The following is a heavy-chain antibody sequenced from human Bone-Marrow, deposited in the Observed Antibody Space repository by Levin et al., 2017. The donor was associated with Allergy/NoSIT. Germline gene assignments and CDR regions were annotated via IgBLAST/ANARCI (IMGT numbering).Heavy chain of an antibody. CDR1: GFDFSSVW. V-gene: IGHV3-15*05. CDR2: IKRKIDGETT. Sequence: AGGSLRLSCVASGFDFSSVWMTWVRLAPGKGLEWVGRIKRKIDGETTDYTAPVKGRFTISRDDSRNTLYLQMNNLKTEDTAVYYCATGDCRGGSCHFYDFWGQGTLVTVSS. D-gene: IGHD2-15*01. CDR3: ATGDCRGGSCHFYDF. J-gene: IGHJ4*02.